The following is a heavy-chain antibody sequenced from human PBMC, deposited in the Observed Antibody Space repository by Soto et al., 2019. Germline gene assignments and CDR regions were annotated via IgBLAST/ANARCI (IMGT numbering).Heavy chain of an antibody. CDR3: ARDGIQLWSSGRERFDP. J-gene: IGHJ5*02. CDR2: IYSTGSS. D-gene: IGHD5-18*01. Sequence: SETLSLTCTVSGGSISSGNYYWSWIRQSPGKGLEWIGYIYSTGSSYYNPSLRSRVSMSVDTSKNQFSLNLSSVTAADTAVYFCARDGIQLWSSGRERFDPWGQGTLVTVSS. CDR1: GGSISSGNYY. V-gene: IGHV4-30-4*01.